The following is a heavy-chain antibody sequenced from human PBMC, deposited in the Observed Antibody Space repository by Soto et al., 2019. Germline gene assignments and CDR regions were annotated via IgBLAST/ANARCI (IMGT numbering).Heavy chain of an antibody. CDR3: AHSRNLITEDAQVGDFDY. CDR1: GFSLTTAGVG. V-gene: IGHV2-5*02. J-gene: IGHJ4*02. D-gene: IGHD3-10*01. CDR2: IYWDDDE. Sequence: QINLKESGPTLVNPTQTLTLTCSFSGFSLTTAGVGVGWVRQSPGEALEWLALIYWDDDERYRPSLKTRLTITKDTSKNQVVLKMTNMAPVDTATYYCAHSRNLITEDAQVGDFDYWGQGTLVTVSS.